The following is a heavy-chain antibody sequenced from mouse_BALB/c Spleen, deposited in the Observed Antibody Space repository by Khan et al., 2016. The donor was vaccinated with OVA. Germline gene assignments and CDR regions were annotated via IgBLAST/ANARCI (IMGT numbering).Heavy chain of an antibody. CDR2: INPNNGGT. J-gene: IGHJ3*01. V-gene: IGHV1S81*02. Sequence: QVQLQQSGAELVKPGASVKLSCKASGYTFTSYYMYWVKQGPGQGLEWIGEINPNNGGTNFNEKFKSKATLTVDKSSSTAYMQLSSLTSEDSAVYYCTRSGYGSFAYWGQGTLVTVSA. D-gene: IGHD2-2*01. CDR3: TRSGYGSFAY. CDR1: GYTFTSYY.